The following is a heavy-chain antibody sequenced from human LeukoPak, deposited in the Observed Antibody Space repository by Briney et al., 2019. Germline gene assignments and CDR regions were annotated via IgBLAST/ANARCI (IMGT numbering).Heavy chain of an antibody. CDR2: ITSTGTNI. Sequence: RGSLRLSSAASGFTLCDDYMSWIRQAPGEGPEWISYITSTGTNIYYADSVKGRFTVSRDNAKNSLYLQMNSLRAEDTAVYYCARQWFGDYWGQGTLVTVSS. CDR3: ARQWFGDY. D-gene: IGHD3-10*01. V-gene: IGHV3-11*01. J-gene: IGHJ4*02. CDR1: GFTLCDDY.